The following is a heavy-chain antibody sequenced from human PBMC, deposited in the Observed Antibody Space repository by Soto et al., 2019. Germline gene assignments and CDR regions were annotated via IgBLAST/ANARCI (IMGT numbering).Heavy chain of an antibody. V-gene: IGHV1-3*01. CDR1: GYTFTSYA. J-gene: IGHJ4*02. D-gene: IGHD5-12*01. CDR2: INAGNGNT. CDR3: ARYSGYDSFDY. Sequence: QVQLVQSGAEVKKPGASVKVSCKASGYTFTSYAMHWVRQAPGQRLEWMGWINAGNGNTKYSQKFQGRVTITRDTSASTAYMELSILRSEDTAVYSCARYSGYDSFDYWGQGTLVTVSS.